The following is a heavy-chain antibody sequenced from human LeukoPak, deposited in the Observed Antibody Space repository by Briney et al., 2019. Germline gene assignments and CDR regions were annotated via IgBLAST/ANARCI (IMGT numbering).Heavy chain of an antibody. Sequence: ASVKVSCKASGYTFTSYGISWVRQAPGQGLEWMGWISSYNGNTNYAHTLQGRVTMTTDTSKSTAYMELRGLRSDDTAVYYCARDGFRGSLYFDYWGQGTLVTVSS. CDR1: GYTFTSYG. J-gene: IGHJ4*02. CDR2: ISSYNGNT. CDR3: ARDGFRGSLYFDY. D-gene: IGHD1-26*01. V-gene: IGHV1-18*01.